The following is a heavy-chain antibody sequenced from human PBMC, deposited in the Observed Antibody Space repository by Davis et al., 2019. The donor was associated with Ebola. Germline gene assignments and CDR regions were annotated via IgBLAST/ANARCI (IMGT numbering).Heavy chain of an antibody. CDR1: GYIFTTYW. V-gene: IGHV5-51*01. J-gene: IGHJ4*02. D-gene: IGHD4-17*01. CDR3: ARRNGDYGQPDY. Sequence: GESLKISCKGSGYIFTTYWIGWVRQMPGKGLELMGIIYPGDSDTRYSPSFQGQVTISTDKSISTAYLQWSSLKASDTAMYYCARRNGDYGQPDYWGQGTLVTVSS. CDR2: IYPGDSDT.